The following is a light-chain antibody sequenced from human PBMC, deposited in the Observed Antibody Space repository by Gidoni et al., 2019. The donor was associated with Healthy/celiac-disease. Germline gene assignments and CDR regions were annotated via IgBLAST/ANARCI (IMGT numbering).Light chain of an antibody. CDR3: CSYAGSSTFNVV. CDR1: SIDVGSYNL. Sequence: QPALPQPASVPGPPGQPITISCTGTSIDVGSYNLVSWYHQHPGKAPKLMIYEVSKRPPGVSNRFSGSKSGNTASLTISGLQAEDEADYYCCSYAGSSTFNVVFGGGTKLTVL. V-gene: IGLV2-23*02. CDR2: EVS. J-gene: IGLJ2*01.